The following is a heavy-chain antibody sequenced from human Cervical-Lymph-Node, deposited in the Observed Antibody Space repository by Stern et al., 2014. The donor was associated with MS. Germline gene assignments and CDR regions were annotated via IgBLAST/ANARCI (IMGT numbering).Heavy chain of an antibody. CDR3: VRDWSSNAYKSEDY. V-gene: IGHV3-33*01. CDR2: IWHDGSKT. Sequence: QVQLLQPGGGVVQPGRSLRLSCIASGFTFSNYGMHWVRQAPGKGLEWVATIWHDGSKTYYSDSVRGRFTISRDNSKSTLSLQMNSLRVEDTAVYYCVRDWSSNAYKSEDYWGQGTLVTVSS. CDR1: GFTFSNYG. D-gene: IGHD4-11*01. J-gene: IGHJ4*02.